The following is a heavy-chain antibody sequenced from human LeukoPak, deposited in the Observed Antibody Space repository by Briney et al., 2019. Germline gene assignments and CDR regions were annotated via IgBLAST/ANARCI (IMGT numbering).Heavy chain of an antibody. CDR2: ISGNGINT. D-gene: IGHD2-2*01. CDR1: GFTFSSYA. CDR3: ARGCSATCYSTFDY. V-gene: IGHV3-23*01. J-gene: IGHJ4*02. Sequence: GGSLRLSCAASGFTFSSYAMSWVRQALGKGLEWVSTISGNGINTYYADSVKGRFTISRDNSKNALYLQMNSLRTEDTAIYYCARGCSATCYSTFDYWGLGTLVTVSS.